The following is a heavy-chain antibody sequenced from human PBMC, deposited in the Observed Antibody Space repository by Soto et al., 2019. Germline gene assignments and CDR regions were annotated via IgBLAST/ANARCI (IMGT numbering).Heavy chain of an antibody. CDR2: IYYSGST. CDR3: ERVGMSFDWLPVFDY. V-gene: IGHV4-59*01. CDR1: GVSISSYY. J-gene: IGHJ4*02. D-gene: IGHD3-9*01. Sequence: PSETLSLTCTVSGVSISSYYWSWIRQPPGKGLEWIGYIYYSGSTNYNPSLKSRVTISVDTSKNQFSLKLSSVTAADTAVYYCERVGMSFDWLPVFDYWGQGTLVTVSS.